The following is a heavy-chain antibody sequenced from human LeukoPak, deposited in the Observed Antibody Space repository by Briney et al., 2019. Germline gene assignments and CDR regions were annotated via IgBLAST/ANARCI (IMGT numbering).Heavy chain of an antibody. J-gene: IGHJ6*02. Sequence: GGSLRLSCAASGFTFSSYAMHWVRQAPGKGLEWVAVISYDGGNKYYADSVKGRFTISRDNSKNTLYLQMNSLRAEDTAVYYCARDKSVLLWFGPMHVWGQGTTVTVSS. V-gene: IGHV3-30-3*01. CDR2: ISYDGGNK. D-gene: IGHD3-10*01. CDR1: GFTFSSYA. CDR3: ARDKSVLLWFGPMHV.